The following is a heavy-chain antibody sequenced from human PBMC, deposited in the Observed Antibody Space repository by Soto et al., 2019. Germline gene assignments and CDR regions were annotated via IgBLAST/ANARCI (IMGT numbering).Heavy chain of an antibody. D-gene: IGHD4-17*01. CDR3: ARPMTKETTSLGY. CDR1: GESFSGYY. CDR2: INHTGST. J-gene: IGHJ4*02. V-gene: IGHV4-34*01. Sequence: PSETLSLTCAVYGESFSGYYWTWIRQPPGKGLEWIGEINHTGSTKHNPSLKSRVTMSVDTSKNQFSLKLSSVTAADTAVYYCARPMTKETTSLGYWGQGTLVTVSS.